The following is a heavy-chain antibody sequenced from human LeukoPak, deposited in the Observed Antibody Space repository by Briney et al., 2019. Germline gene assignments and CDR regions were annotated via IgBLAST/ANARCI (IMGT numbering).Heavy chain of an antibody. Sequence: SETLSLTCTVSGGSISSSSYYWGWIRQPPGKGLEWIGSIYYSGSTYNNPSLKSRVTISVDTSKNQFSLKLSSVTAADTAVYYCARHSITIFGVVPFDYWGQGTLVTVSS. J-gene: IGHJ4*02. CDR3: ARHSITIFGVVPFDY. CDR1: GGSISSSSYY. D-gene: IGHD3-3*01. CDR2: IYYSGST. V-gene: IGHV4-39*01.